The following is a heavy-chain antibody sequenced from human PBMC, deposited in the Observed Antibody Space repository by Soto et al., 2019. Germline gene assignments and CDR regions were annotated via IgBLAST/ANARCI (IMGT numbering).Heavy chain of an antibody. CDR2: ISYDGSNK. V-gene: IGHV3-30*18. D-gene: IGHD1-7*01. J-gene: IGHJ6*02. CDR3: AKDEGGTTFVYYYYGMDV. Sequence: QVQLVESGGGVVQPGRSLRLSCAASGFTFSSYGMHWVRQAPGKGLEWVAVISYDGSNKYYADSVKGRFTISRDNSKNTLYQQMNRLRAEDTAVYYCAKDEGGTTFVYYYYGMDVWGQGTTVTVSS. CDR1: GFTFSSYG.